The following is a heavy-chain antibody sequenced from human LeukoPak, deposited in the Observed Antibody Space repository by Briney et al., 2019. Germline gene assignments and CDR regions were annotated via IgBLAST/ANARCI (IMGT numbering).Heavy chain of an antibody. V-gene: IGHV4-34*01. Sequence: GSLRLSCEASGFIFSNYDMHWVRQPPGKGLEWIGEINHSGSTNYNPSLKSRVTISVDTSKNQFSLKLSSVTAADTAVYYCARGTRATHFDYWGQGTLVTVSS. CDR2: INHSGST. J-gene: IGHJ4*02. CDR3: ARGTRATHFDY. D-gene: IGHD1-26*01. CDR1: GFIFSNYD.